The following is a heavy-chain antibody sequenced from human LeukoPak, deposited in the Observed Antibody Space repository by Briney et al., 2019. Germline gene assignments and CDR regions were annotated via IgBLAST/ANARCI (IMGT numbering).Heavy chain of an antibody. CDR2: IFPSGGEI. Sequence: RPGGPLNLSLQAPGLTSIGNKLNWSGRLPGKGLDWVSSIFPSGGEIHYADSVRGRFTISRDNSKSTLSLQMNSLRVEDTAIYYCATYRQVLLPFESWGQGTLVTVSS. CDR3: ATYRQVLLPFES. CDR1: GLTSIGNK. V-gene: IGHV3-23*01. D-gene: IGHD2-8*02. J-gene: IGHJ4*02.